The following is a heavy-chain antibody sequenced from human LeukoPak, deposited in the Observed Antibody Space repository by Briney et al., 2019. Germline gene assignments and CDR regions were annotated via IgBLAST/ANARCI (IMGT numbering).Heavy chain of an antibody. J-gene: IGHJ4*02. CDR3: ARDVGQYSYYDY. CDR2: INPNSGGT. V-gene: IGHV1-2*02. D-gene: IGHD5-18*01. CDR1: GYTFTGYY. Sequence: ASVKVSCKASGYTFTGYYMHWARQAPGQGLEWMGWINPNSGGTNYAQKFQGRVTMTRDTSISTAYMELSRLRSDDTAVYYCARDVGQYSYYDYWGQGTLVTVSS.